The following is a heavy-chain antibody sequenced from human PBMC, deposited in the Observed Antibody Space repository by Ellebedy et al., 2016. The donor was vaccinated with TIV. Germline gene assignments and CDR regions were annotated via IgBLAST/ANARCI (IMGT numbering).Heavy chain of an antibody. D-gene: IGHD4-23*01. CDR1: GFTFKNYA. CDR3: ARDPVGVGPAFDV. Sequence: GESLKISCAASGFTFKNYAMHWVRQAPGKGLEWVSSISGSGGNTYYADSVKGRFTISRDNSKDTLYLQVNSLRAEDTAGYFCARDPVGVGPAFDVWGQGTMVTVS. CDR2: ISGSGGNT. V-gene: IGHV3-23*01. J-gene: IGHJ3*01.